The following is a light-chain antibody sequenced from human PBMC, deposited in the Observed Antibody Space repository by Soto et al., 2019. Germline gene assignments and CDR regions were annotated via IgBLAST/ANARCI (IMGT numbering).Light chain of an antibody. Sequence: NFMLTQPHSVSESPGKTVTISCTRSSGSIASNYVQWYQQRPGSSPTTVIYEDNQRPSGVPDRFSGSIDSSSNSASLTISGLKTEDEADYYCQSYDSSNQNGVFGGGTKLTVL. CDR1: SGSIASNY. V-gene: IGLV6-57*01. J-gene: IGLJ3*02. CDR3: QSYDSSNQNGV. CDR2: EDN.